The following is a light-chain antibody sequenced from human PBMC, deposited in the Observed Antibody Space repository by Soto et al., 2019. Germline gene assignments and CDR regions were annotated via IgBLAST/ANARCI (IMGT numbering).Light chain of an antibody. CDR2: LGS. CDR1: QTLLHSNGYDY. V-gene: IGKV2-28*01. Sequence: DIVMTQSPLSLPVTPGEPASISCRSSQTLLHSNGYDYLDWYVQKPGQSPQLLIFLGSTRASGVPDRFSGSGSGTDFTLTINRVEAEDAGVYYCMQARQPSYTVGPGTKREIK. CDR3: MQARQPSYT. J-gene: IGKJ2*01.